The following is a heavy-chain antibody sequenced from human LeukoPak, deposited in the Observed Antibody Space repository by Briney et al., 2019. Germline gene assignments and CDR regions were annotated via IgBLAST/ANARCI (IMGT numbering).Heavy chain of an antibody. D-gene: IGHD2-2*01. Sequence: GRSLRLSCAASGFTFGSYGKHWVRQAPGKGLEWVAVISYDGSNKYYADSVKGRFTISRDNSKNTLYLQMNSLRAEDTAVYYCAKGNPDIVVVPAAVHQNWFDPWGQGTLVTVSS. CDR2: ISYDGSNK. J-gene: IGHJ5*02. CDR3: AKGNPDIVVVPAAVHQNWFDP. V-gene: IGHV3-30*18. CDR1: GFTFGSYG.